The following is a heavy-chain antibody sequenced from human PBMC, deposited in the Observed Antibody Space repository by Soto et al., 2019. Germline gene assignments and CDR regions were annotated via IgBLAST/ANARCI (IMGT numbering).Heavy chain of an antibody. V-gene: IGHV1-69*01. Sequence: QVQLVQSGAEVKKPGSSVRVSCKASGDTFNTFAISWVRQAPGQGLEWMGGIIPIFCTPDYAQHFPGRVTISADEATNTAYLELSSLRSEDTAVYYCARSPGITGTRASQYAMDVWGQGTTVTVSS. CDR2: IIPIFCTP. D-gene: IGHD1-7*01. J-gene: IGHJ6*02. CDR1: GDTFNTFA. CDR3: ARSPGITGTRASQYAMDV.